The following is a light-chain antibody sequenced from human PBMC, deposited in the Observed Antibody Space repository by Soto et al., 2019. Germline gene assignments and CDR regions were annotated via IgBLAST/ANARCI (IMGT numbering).Light chain of an antibody. CDR2: DVN. Sequence: QSALTQPRSVSGSPGQSVAISCTGTSSDVGGYNYVSWYQQHPGKAPKVMIFDVNKRPSGVPDRFSASKPGNTASLTISGLQAEDEADYYCCSYAGRYTYVFGTGTKVTVL. J-gene: IGLJ1*01. CDR3: CSYAGRYTYV. V-gene: IGLV2-11*01. CDR1: SSDVGGYNY.